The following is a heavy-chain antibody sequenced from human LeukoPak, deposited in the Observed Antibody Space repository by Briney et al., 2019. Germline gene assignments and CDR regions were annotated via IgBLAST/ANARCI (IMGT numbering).Heavy chain of an antibody. V-gene: IGHV3-33*01. CDR2: IWYDGSNK. CDR1: GFTFSSYG. CDR3: ARDERTMVRGVPYYYYGMDV. Sequence: GGSLRLSCAASGFTFSSYGMHWVRQASGKGLEWVAVIWYDGSNKYYADSVKGRFTISRDNSKNTLYLQMNSLRAEDTAVYYCARDERTMVRGVPYYYYGMDVWGQGTTVTVSS. J-gene: IGHJ6*02. D-gene: IGHD3-10*01.